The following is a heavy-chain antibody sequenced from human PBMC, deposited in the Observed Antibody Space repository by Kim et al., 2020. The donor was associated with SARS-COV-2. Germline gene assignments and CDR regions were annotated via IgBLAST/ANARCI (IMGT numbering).Heavy chain of an antibody. V-gene: IGHV3-66*02. J-gene: IGHJ6*02. CDR1: GFTVSSNY. CDR2: IYSGGST. D-gene: IGHD3-16*02. Sequence: GGSLRLSCAASGFTVSSNYMSWVRQAPGKGLEWVSVIYSGGSTYYADSVKGRFTISRDNSKNTLYLQMNSLRAEDTAVYYCARDMYYDYVWGSYRPASFFHHYYGMDVRGQGTTVTVSS. CDR3: ARDMYYDYVWGSYRPASFFHHYYGMDV.